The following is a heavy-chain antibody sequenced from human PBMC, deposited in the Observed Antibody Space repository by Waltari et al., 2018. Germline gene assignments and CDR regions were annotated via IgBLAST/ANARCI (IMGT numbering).Heavy chain of an antibody. V-gene: IGHV3-7*03. Sequence: EAQLMESGGGLVQPGGSLRLSCVASGFSLSAHWMTWVRRAPGKGREWVANIKWDGSATYYAESLSGRFIISRDNAKNSLFLQLTSPTADDTATYYCARGSAGYVRVWDLWGQGTFVTVSS. J-gene: IGHJ5*02. CDR1: GFSLSAHW. D-gene: IGHD2-2*01. CDR2: IKWDGSAT. CDR3: ARGSAGYVRVWDL.